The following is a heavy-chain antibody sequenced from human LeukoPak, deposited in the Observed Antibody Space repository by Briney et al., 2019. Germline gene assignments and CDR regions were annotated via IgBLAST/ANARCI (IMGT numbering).Heavy chain of an antibody. CDR1: GFTVSTNY. J-gene: IGHJ6*02. D-gene: IGHD5-24*01. Sequence: GGSLRLSCAASGFTVSTNYMSWVRQAPGKGLEWVSLLYSSGSTYYTDSVKGRFTISRDSSKNTLYLQMNSLRAEDTAVYYCAGRDKGYYYGMDVWGQGTTVTVSS. CDR3: AGRDKGYYYGMDV. CDR2: LYSSGST. V-gene: IGHV3-66*01.